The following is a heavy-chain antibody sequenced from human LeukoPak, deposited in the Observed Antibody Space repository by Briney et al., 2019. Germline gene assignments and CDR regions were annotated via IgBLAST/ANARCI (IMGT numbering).Heavy chain of an antibody. J-gene: IGHJ6*02. CDR1: GYTLTELS. D-gene: IGHD5-24*01. CDR2: FDPEDGET. CDR3: ATQDQMTTSYYGMDV. V-gene: IGHV1-24*01. Sequence: ASVKVSCKVSGYTLTELSMHWVRQAPGKGLEWMGGFDPEDGETIYAQKFQGRVTMTEDTSTDTAYMEPSSLRSEDTAVYYCATQDQMTTSYYGMDVWGQGTTVTVSS.